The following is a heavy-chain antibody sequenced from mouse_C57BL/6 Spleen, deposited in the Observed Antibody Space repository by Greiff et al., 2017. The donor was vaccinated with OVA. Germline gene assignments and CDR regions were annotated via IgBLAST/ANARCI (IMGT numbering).Heavy chain of an antibody. CDR1: GFSFNTYA. J-gene: IGHJ4*01. CDR2: IRSKSNNYAT. Sequence: EVKVVESGGGLVQPKGSLKLSCAASGFSFNTYAMNWVRQAPGKGLEWVARIRSKSNNYATYYADSVKDRFTISRDDSESMLYLQMNNLKTEDTAMYYCVRGGLAAMDYWGQGTSVTVSS. D-gene: IGHD2-4*01. CDR3: VRGGLAAMDY. V-gene: IGHV10-1*01.